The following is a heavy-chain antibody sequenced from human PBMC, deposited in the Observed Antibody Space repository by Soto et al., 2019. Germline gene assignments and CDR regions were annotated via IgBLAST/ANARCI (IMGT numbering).Heavy chain of an antibody. CDR3: ARSLAAYYFDY. V-gene: IGHV4-30-2*01. J-gene: IGHJ4*02. CDR2: IYHSGST. Sequence: NPSETLSVTGAVRLGSSSSAGYSWSWLRQPPGKGLEWIGYIYHSGSTYYNPSLKSRVTISVDRSKNQFSLKLSSVTAADTAVYYCARSLAAYYFDYWGQGTLVTVSS. CDR1: LGSSSSAGYS. D-gene: IGHD6-19*01.